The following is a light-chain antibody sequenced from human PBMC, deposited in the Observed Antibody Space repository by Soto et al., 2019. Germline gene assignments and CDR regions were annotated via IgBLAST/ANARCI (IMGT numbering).Light chain of an antibody. CDR3: NSYTSSSNLV. CDR2: DVS. V-gene: IGLV2-14*01. CDR1: SSDVGGYNY. Sequence: QAVLTQPASVSGSPGQSITISCTGTSSDVGGYNYVSWYQQHPGKAPKLLIYDVSNRPSVVSNRFSGSESGNTASLTISGLQAEDEADYYCNSYTSSSNLVFGGGTQLTVL. J-gene: IGLJ3*02.